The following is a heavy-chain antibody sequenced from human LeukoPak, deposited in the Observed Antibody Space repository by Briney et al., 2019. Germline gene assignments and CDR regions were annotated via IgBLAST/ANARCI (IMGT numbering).Heavy chain of an antibody. Sequence: SETLSLTCAVSGASISSGTYYWSWIHQHPGKGLEWIGYIYHSGSTFYNPSLKSRVTISADTSENQFSLNLRSVTAADTAIYYCARDVEMGTIGHYFDSWGKGTLVTVSS. V-gene: IGHV4-31*11. CDR3: ARDVEMGTIGHYFDS. D-gene: IGHD5-24*01. CDR2: IYHSGST. CDR1: GASISSGTYY. J-gene: IGHJ4*02.